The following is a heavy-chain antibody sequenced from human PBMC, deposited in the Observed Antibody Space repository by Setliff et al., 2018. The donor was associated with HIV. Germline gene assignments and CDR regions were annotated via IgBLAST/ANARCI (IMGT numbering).Heavy chain of an antibody. CDR3: AKGLYYYDSSGYPY. D-gene: IGHD3-22*01. CDR2: ISGSGGST. CDR1: GFTFSSYA. V-gene: IGHV3-23*01. J-gene: IGHJ4*02. Sequence: SGGSLRLSCAASGFTFSSYAMSWVRQAPGKGLEWVSAISGSGGSTYYADSVKGRFTISRDNSKNTLYLQMNSLRAEDTAVYYCAKGLYYYDSSGYPYWGQGTLVTVSS.